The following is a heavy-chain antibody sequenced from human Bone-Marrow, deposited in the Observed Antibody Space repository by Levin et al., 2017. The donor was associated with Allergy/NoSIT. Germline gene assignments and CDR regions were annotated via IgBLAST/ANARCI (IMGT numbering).Heavy chain of an antibody. Sequence: GGSLRLSCAASGFTFSSYGMHWVRQAPGKGLEWVAVISYDGSNKYYADSVKGRFTISRDNSKNTLYLQMNSLRAEDTAVYYCAKSGGDQGSWYVTPFDYWGQGTLVTVSS. CDR2: ISYDGSNK. D-gene: IGHD6-13*01. V-gene: IGHV3-30*18. CDR1: GFTFSSYG. J-gene: IGHJ4*02. CDR3: AKSGGDQGSWYVTPFDY.